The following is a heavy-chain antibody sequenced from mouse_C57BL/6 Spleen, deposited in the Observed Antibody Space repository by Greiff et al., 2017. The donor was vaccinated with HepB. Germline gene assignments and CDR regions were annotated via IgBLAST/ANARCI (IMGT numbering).Heavy chain of an antibody. CDR3: AILYYGNYMDY. J-gene: IGHJ4*01. D-gene: IGHD2-1*01. V-gene: IGHV1-82*01. CDR2: IYPGDGDT. CDR1: GYAFSSSW. Sequence: QVQLKQSGPELVKPGASVKISCKASGYAFSSSWMNWVKQRPGKGLEWIGRIYPGDGDTNYNGKFKGKATLTADKSSSTAYMQLSSLTSEDSAVYFCAILYYGNYMDYWGQGTSVTVSS.